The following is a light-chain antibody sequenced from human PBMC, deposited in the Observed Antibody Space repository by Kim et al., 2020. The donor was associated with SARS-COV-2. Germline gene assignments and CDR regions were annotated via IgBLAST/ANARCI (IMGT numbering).Light chain of an antibody. CDR1: QGISSY. CDR3: QQYYSYPVT. J-gene: IGKJ4*01. V-gene: IGKV1-8*01. Sequence: ASTGDRVTITCRASQGISSYLAWYQQKPGKAPKLLIYAASTLQSGVPSRFSGSGSGTDFTLTISCLQSEDFATYYCQQYYSYPVTFGGGTKMDIK. CDR2: AAS.